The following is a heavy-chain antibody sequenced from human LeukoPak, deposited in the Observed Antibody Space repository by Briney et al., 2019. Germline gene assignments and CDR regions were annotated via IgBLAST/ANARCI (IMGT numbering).Heavy chain of an antibody. CDR3: ARDVTTVTTHAFDI. CDR2: IYHSGST. Sequence: PSETLSLTCAVSGDSISSGGYSWSWIRQPPGKGLEWIGYIYHSGSTYYNPSLKSRVTISVDKSKNQFSLKLSSVTAADTAVYYCARDVTTVTTHAFDIWGQGTMVTVSS. CDR1: GDSISSGGYS. V-gene: IGHV4-30-2*01. J-gene: IGHJ3*02. D-gene: IGHD4-11*01.